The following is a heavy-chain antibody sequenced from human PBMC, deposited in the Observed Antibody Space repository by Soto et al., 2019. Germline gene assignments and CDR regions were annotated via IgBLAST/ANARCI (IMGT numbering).Heavy chain of an antibody. CDR1: GYTFTSYD. V-gene: IGHV1-69*06. Sequence: EASVKVSCKASGYTFTSYDINWVRQAPGQGLEWMGGMIPNSGTANYAQKFQGRVTITADNSTSTAYMELSSLRSEDTAVYYCVAAGMFSFDYWGQGTLVTVSS. D-gene: IGHD6-13*01. J-gene: IGHJ4*02. CDR2: MIPNSGTA. CDR3: VAAGMFSFDY.